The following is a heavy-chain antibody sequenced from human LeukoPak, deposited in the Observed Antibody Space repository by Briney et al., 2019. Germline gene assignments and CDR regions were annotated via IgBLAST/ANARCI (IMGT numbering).Heavy chain of an antibody. CDR2: TYYSGST. CDR3: AREVTGSYLDY. J-gene: IGHJ4*02. V-gene: IGHV4-31*03. Sequence: SETLSLTCTVSGGSISSGGYYWSWLRQHPGKGLEWIGYTYYSGSTYYNPSLKSRVTISVDTSKDQFSLKLSSVTAADTAVYYCAREVTGSYLDYWGQGTLVTVSS. D-gene: IGHD3-10*01. CDR1: GGSISSGGYY.